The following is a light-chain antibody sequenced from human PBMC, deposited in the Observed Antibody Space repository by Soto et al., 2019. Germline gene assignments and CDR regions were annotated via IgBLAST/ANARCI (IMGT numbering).Light chain of an antibody. Sequence: QSVLTQPASVSGSPGQSITISCTGTSSDVGGYNYVSWFQQHPGKAPKLKIYEVSNRPPGVSNRFSGSKSGYTASLTISELQAEDEADYYCTSFTSSSTWVFGGGTKVTVL. CDR3: TSFTSSSTWV. V-gene: IGLV2-14*03. J-gene: IGLJ3*02. CDR1: SSDVGGYNY. CDR2: EVS.